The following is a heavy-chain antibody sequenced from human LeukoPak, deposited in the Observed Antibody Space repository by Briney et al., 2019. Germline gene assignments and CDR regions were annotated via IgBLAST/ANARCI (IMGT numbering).Heavy chain of an antibody. CDR1: GSTFRGYG. CDR2: ISSSSSFI. D-gene: IGHD4-17*01. V-gene: IGHV3-21*01. Sequence: GGSHRLFKVAGGSTFRGYGMNSVGQPPLKDLEWVSSISSSSSFIYYADSVKGRFTISRDKAEKSLYLQMNSLRVEDTAVYYCARGTTVTSGGDYWGQGTLVTVSS. J-gene: IGHJ4*02. CDR3: ARGTTVTSGGDY.